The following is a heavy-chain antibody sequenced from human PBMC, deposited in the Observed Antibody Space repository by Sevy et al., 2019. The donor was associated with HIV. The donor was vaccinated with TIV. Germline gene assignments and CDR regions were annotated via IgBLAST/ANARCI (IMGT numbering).Heavy chain of an antibody. Sequence: GGSLRLSCAASGFTFTYAWMTWVRQAPGKGLEWLGRIKSRADGGTIDYAPSVKGRFRISRDDSKNTLYLQMNSLKTEDTGVYYCSTDPIIVLLVTDGMDVWGQGTSVTVSS. D-gene: IGHD2-8*02. J-gene: IGHJ6*02. CDR3: STDPIIVLLVTDGMDV. CDR1: GFTFTYAW. V-gene: IGHV3-15*01. CDR2: IKSRADGGTI.